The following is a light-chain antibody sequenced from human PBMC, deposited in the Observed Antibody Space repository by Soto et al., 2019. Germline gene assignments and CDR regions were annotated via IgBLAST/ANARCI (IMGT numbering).Light chain of an antibody. J-gene: IGKJ5*01. CDR1: QGITNR. CDR3: QQANSFPIT. CDR2: EAS. V-gene: IGKV1D-12*01. Sequence: DIQMTQSPSSVSASGGDRVTITCLASQGITNRLRWYQQKPGKAPKLLTYEASSLQSGVPSSISGSGSGTDFTLTISSLQPEDFATYYCQQANSFPITFGQGTRLEIK.